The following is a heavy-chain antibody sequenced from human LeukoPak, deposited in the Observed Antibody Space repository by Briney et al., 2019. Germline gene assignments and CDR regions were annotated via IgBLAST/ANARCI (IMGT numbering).Heavy chain of an antibody. D-gene: IGHD4-11*01. Sequence: GGSLRLSCSASGFTFSSYSMDWVRQGPGKGVEWVSYISSSSSTIYYADSVKGRFTISRNNAKNTLYFQVNSLMAEDAAVYYCARDPVTTVRGGFGPWGKGTLVTVSS. V-gene: IGHV3-48*04. J-gene: IGHJ5*02. CDR2: ISSSSSTI. CDR3: ARDPVTTVRGGFGP. CDR1: GFTFSSYS.